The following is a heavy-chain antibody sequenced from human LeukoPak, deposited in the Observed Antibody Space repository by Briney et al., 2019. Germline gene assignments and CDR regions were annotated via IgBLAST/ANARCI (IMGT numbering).Heavy chain of an antibody. Sequence: GGSLRISCATSGFNFNDAWMNWVRQAPGKGLEWLGRIKSISYGGTIDYAAPVKGRFTISRDDSKNTLYLRMDSLETEDTAIYYCTRTWPGNTCFNFWGQGTLVTVSS. CDR1: GFNFNDAW. CDR2: IKSISYGGTI. CDR3: TRTWPGNTCFNF. V-gene: IGHV3-15*01. J-gene: IGHJ4*02. D-gene: IGHD1-7*01.